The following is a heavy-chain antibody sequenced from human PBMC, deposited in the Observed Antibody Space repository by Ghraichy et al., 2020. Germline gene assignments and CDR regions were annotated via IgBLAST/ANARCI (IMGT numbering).Heavy chain of an antibody. CDR3: ARQFHSGYDFSAY. J-gene: IGHJ4*02. Sequence: SETLSLTCTVSGGSISSSSYYWGWIRQPPGKGLEWIGSIYYSGSTYYNPSLKSRVTISVDTSKNQFSLKLSSVTAADTAVYYCARQFHSGYDFSAYWGQGTLVTVSS. D-gene: IGHD5-12*01. CDR2: IYYSGST. V-gene: IGHV4-39*01. CDR1: GGSISSSSYY.